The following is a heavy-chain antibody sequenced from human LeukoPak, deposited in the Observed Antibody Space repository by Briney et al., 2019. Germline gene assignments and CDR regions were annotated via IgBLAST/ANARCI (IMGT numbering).Heavy chain of an antibody. CDR3: ARDPDLYDSSGYNPTSGNAFDI. Sequence: GGSLRLSCAASGFTFNNYAMTWVRQAPGKGLEWVSGINWNGGSTGYADSVKGRFTISRDNAKNSLYLQMSSLRAEDTALYYCARDPDLYDSSGYNPTSGNAFDIWGQGTMVTVSS. CDR1: GFTFNNYA. J-gene: IGHJ3*02. CDR2: INWNGGST. V-gene: IGHV3-20*04. D-gene: IGHD3-22*01.